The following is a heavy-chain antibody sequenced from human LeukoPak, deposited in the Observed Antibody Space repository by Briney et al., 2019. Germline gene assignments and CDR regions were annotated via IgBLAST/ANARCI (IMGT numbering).Heavy chain of an antibody. V-gene: IGHV4-34*01. CDR1: GGSFSGYY. Sequence: SETLSLTCAVYGGSFSGYYWSWIRQPPGKGLEWIGEINHSGSTNYNPSLKSRVTISVDTSKNQFSLKLSSVTAADTAVYYCARGRKNYYDSSGYYFDYWGQGTLATVSS. D-gene: IGHD3-22*01. J-gene: IGHJ4*02. CDR2: INHSGST. CDR3: ARGRKNYYDSSGYYFDY.